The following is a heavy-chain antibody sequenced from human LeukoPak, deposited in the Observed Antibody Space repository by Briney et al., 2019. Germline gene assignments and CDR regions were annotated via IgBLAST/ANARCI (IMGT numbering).Heavy chain of an antibody. CDR1: GYTLTELS. D-gene: IGHD5-18*01. V-gene: IGHV1-24*01. J-gene: IGHJ4*02. CDR2: FDPEDGET. Sequence: ASVKVSCKVSGYTLTELSMHWVRQAPGKGLEWMGGFDPEDGETIYAQKFQGRVTITADESTSTAYMELSSLRSEDTAVYYCASLRGYSYGYGYYFDYWGQGTLVTVSS. CDR3: ASLRGYSYGYGYYFDY.